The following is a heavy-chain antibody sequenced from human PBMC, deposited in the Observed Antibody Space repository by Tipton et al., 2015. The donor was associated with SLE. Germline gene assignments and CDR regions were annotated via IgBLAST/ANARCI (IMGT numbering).Heavy chain of an antibody. V-gene: IGHV4-39*07. CDR2: IGYGGTT. D-gene: IGHD7-27*01. CDR3: ARELWGSLDY. CDR1: GVSISSYGFF. Sequence: LSLTCTVSGVSISSYGFFWGWIRLPPGKGLEWIGSIGYGGTTNYNPSLKSRVTMSLDRPKNQFSLKMNSVTAADTAVYYCARELWGSLDYWGQGTLLTVSS. J-gene: IGHJ4*02.